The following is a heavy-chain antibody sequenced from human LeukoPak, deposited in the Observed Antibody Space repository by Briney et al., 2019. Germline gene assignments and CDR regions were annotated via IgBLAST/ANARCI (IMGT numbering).Heavy chain of an antibody. V-gene: IGHV6-1*01. Sequence: SQTLSLTCAISGDSVSSNSATWNWITKSPSRSLEWLGRTYYWCQWSNDYAVSVKSRITINSDTSKNLFSLQLNSVTAKDTAVYFCASSESGGYLFAYWGQGTLVTVSS. CDR3: ASSESGGYLFAY. D-gene: IGHD3-22*01. CDR1: GDSVSSNSAT. J-gene: IGHJ4*02. CDR2: TYYWCQWSN.